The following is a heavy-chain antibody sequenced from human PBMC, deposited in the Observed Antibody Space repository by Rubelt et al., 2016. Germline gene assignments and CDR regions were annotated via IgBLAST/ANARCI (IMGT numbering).Heavy chain of an antibody. CDR1: GYTFTSYG. V-gene: IGHV1-18*01. Sequence: QVQLVQSGAEVKKPGASVKVSCKASGYTFTSYGISWVRQAPGQGLEWMGWISAYNGNTNYAQKPQGRVTRPNDTATSTAGMRLRSLRSADTAVYYSARERDDYGDYWGQGTLVTVSS. CDR3: ARERDDYGDY. CDR2: ISAYNGNT. J-gene: IGHJ4*02. D-gene: IGHD5-24*01.